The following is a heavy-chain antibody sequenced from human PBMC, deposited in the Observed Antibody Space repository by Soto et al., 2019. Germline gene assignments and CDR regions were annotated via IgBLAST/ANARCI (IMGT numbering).Heavy chain of an antibody. V-gene: IGHV1-69*13. Sequence: SVKVSCKASGGTFSSYAISWVRQAPGQGLEWMGGIIPIFGTANYAQKFQGRVTITADESTSTAYMELSSLRSEDTAVYYCARVDDYGGNAKDYWGQGTLVTVSS. D-gene: IGHD4-17*01. J-gene: IGHJ4*02. CDR2: IIPIFGTA. CDR3: ARVDDYGGNAKDY. CDR1: GGTFSSYA.